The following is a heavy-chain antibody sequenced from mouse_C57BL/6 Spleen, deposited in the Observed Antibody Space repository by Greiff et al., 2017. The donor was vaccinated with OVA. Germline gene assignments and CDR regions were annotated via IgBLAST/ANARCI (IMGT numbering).Heavy chain of an antibody. V-gene: IGHV1-72*01. CDR2: IDPNSGGT. CDR3: AREDRSLSMDY. J-gene: IGHJ4*01. D-gene: IGHD6-1*01. Sequence: QVQLQQPGAELVKPGASVKLSCKASGYTFTSYWMHWVKQRPGRGLEWIGRIDPNSGGTQYNAKFKSKATLTVDKPSSTAYMQLNSLTSEDSAVYYCAREDRSLSMDYWGPGTAVTVSS. CDR1: GYTFTSYW.